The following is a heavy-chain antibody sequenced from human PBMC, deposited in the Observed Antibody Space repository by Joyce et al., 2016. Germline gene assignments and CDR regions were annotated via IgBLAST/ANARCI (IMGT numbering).Heavy chain of an antibody. V-gene: IGHV1-46*01. CDR3: ARDEIMWELLRAYYSNGMDV. Sequence: QVQLVQSGAEVKKPGASVKVSCKASGYTFTNYYMHWVRQAPGQGLEWMGIINPSGGSTSYAQKFRGRVTVTRDTSTSTVYMELSSLRSEDTAVYYCARDEIMWELLRAYYSNGMDVWGQGTTVTVSS. CDR1: GYTFTNYY. J-gene: IGHJ6*02. D-gene: IGHD1-26*01. CDR2: INPSGGST.